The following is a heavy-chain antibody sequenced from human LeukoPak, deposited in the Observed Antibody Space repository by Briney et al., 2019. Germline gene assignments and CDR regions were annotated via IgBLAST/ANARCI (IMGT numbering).Heavy chain of an antibody. CDR2: IYYSGST. CDR1: SGSISSSSYY. J-gene: IGHJ2*01. Sequence: SETLSLTCTVSSGSISSSSYYWGWIRQPPGKGLEWIGSIYYSGSTYYNPSLKSRVTISVDTSKNQFSLKLSFVTAADTAVYYCARRSRHPDWYFDLWGRGTLVTVSS. CDR3: ARRSRHPDWYFDL. V-gene: IGHV4-39*01.